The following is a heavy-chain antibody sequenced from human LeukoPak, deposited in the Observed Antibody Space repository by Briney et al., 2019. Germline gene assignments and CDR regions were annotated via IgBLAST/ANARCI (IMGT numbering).Heavy chain of an antibody. V-gene: IGHV3-23*01. CDR2: ISGSGGST. CDR1: GFTFSSYA. CDR3: ARMDLAVAGVIDY. J-gene: IGHJ4*02. Sequence: ESGGSLRLSCAASGFTFSSYAMSWVRQAPGKGLEWVSAISGSGGSTYYADSVKGRFTISRDNSKNTLYLQMNSLRAEDTAVYYCARMDLAVAGVIDYWGQGTLVTVSS. D-gene: IGHD6-19*01.